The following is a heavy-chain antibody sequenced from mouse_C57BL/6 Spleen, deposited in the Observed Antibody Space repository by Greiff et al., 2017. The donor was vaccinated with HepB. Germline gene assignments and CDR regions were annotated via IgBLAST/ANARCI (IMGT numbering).Heavy chain of an antibody. CDR2: ISSGSSTI. Sequence: EVKLVESGGGLVKPGGSLKLSCAASGFTFSDYGMHWVRQAPEKGLEWVAYISSGSSTIYYADTVKGRFTISRDNAKNTLFLQMTSLRSEDTAMYYCARLGRYYFDYWGQGTTLTVSS. J-gene: IGHJ2*01. CDR3: ARLGRYYFDY. V-gene: IGHV5-17*01. D-gene: IGHD4-1*01. CDR1: GFTFSDYG.